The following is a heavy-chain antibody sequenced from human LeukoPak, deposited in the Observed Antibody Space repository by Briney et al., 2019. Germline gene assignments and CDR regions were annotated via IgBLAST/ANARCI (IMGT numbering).Heavy chain of an antibody. CDR3: ARARIAAPLLDY. CDR2: ISDHGRSR. CDR1: GFIFSFYE. V-gene: IGHV3-48*03. J-gene: IGHJ4*02. Sequence: PGGTLRLSCVAPGFIFSFYEMTWVRQTPGEGCEWVSSISDHGRSRNYVDSVKGRFTISRDNAKNSLYLQMNSLRVEDTAIYFCARARIAAPLLDYWGQGTLVTVSS. D-gene: IGHD6-13*01.